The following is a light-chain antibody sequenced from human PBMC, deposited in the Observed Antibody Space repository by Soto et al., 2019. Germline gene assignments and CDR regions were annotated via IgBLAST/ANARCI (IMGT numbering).Light chain of an antibody. CDR3: QQRRFGSPGWG. V-gene: IGKV3-11*01. J-gene: IGKJ2*03. Sequence: EVVLTQSPDTLSLSPGYRATLSCRASQRVRTSLGWYQQKFGQAPRLLIYDAYKLATGIPVRFSVSGSWTDFTLTFMILEPDDFAEAYCQQRRFGSPGWGCGQVTRLEI. CDR1: QRVRTS. CDR2: DAY.